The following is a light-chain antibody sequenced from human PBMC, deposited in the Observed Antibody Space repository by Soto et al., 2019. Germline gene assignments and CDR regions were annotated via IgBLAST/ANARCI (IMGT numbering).Light chain of an antibody. J-gene: IGLJ3*02. V-gene: IGLV2-14*01. CDR3: GSYTSSNTLV. Sequence: QSVRTQPASVSGSPGQSITISCTGTSSDVGGYKYVSWYQQHPGKAPKLMIYEVGNRPSGVSQRFSGSKSGNTASLTIFGLQAEDEADYYCGSYTSSNTLVFGGGTK. CDR1: SSDVGGYKY. CDR2: EVG.